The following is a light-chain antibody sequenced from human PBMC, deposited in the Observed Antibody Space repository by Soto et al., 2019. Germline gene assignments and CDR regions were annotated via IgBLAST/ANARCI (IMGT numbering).Light chain of an antibody. CDR1: SSNIGAGYD. CDR3: QSYDRSLRTYV. V-gene: IGLV1-40*01. CDR2: GNS. J-gene: IGLJ1*01. Sequence: QSVLTQPPSVSGSPGQRVTISCSGSSSNIGAGYDVNWYRQLPGTAPKLLIYGNSDRPSGVPDRFSGSKSGSSASLAITGRQAEDEADDFCQSYDRSLRTYVFGTATKLTVL.